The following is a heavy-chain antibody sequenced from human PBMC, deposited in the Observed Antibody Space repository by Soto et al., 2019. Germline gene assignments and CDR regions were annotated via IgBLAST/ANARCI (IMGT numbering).Heavy chain of an antibody. CDR2: INHSGST. CDR3: ARGQQLAL. D-gene: IGHD6-13*01. Sequence: QVQLQQWGAGLLKPSETLSLTCAVYGGSFSGYYWSWIRQPPGKGLEWIGEINHSGSTNYNPSLNSRVTRSVDTSKNQFSRKLSSLTAADTAVYYCARGQQLALWCQGTLVTVSS. J-gene: IGHJ4*02. V-gene: IGHV4-34*01. CDR1: GGSFSGYY.